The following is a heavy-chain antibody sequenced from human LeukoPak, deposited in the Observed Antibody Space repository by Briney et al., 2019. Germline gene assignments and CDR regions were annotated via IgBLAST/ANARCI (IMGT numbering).Heavy chain of an antibody. V-gene: IGHV1-24*01. CDR3: ASFPFNVLRYFNWSRLFFDI. CDR2: FDPEDGET. CDR1: GYTLTELS. D-gene: IGHD3-9*01. Sequence: ASVKVSCKVSGYTLTELSMHWVRQAPGKGLEWMGGFDPEDGETIYAQKFQGGVTMTEDTSTDTAYMELSSLRSEDTAVYYCASFPFNVLRYFNWSRLFFDIWGQGTMVTVSS. J-gene: IGHJ3*02.